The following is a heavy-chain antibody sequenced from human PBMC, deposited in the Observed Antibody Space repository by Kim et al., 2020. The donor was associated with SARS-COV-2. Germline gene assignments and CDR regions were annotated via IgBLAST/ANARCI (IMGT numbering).Heavy chain of an antibody. D-gene: IGHD3-22*01. Sequence: ASVKVSCKASGYTFTSYAMHWVRQAPGQRLEWMGWINAGNGNTKYSQKFQGRVTITRDTSASTAYMELSSLRSEDTAVYYCARDGYYYDSSGYYYVGWYFDLWGRGTLVTVSS. CDR1: GYTFTSYA. J-gene: IGHJ2*01. CDR2: INAGNGNT. V-gene: IGHV1-3*01. CDR3: ARDGYYYDSSGYYYVGWYFDL.